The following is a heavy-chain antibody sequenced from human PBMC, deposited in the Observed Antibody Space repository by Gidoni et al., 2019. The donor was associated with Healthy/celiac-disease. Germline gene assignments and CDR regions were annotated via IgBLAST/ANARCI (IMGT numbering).Heavy chain of an antibody. J-gene: IGHJ4*02. Sequence: QLQLQQSGSGLVKPSQTLSLTCAVSGGSISSGGYSWSWIRQPPGKGLEWIEYIYHSGSTYYNPVRKSRVTISVDRYKNQFSLKLSSVTAADTAVYYCARVRDILTGRYFDYWGQGTLVTVSS. CDR2: IYHSGST. CDR1: GGSISSGGYS. CDR3: ARVRDILTGRYFDY. V-gene: IGHV4-30-2*01. D-gene: IGHD3-9*01.